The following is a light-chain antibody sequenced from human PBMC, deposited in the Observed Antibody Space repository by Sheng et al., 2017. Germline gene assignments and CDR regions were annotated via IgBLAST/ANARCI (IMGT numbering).Light chain of an antibody. Sequence: EIMMTQSPATLSVSPGETATLSCRASQRVSSNLAWYQQKPGQPPRLLIDGASTRATGIPTRFSGSGSGTEFTLVISSLQSEDFAVYYCQQYNNWPLTFGGGTKVEIK. CDR3: QQYNNWPLT. V-gene: IGKV3-15*01. J-gene: IGKJ4*01. CDR1: QRVSSN. CDR2: GAS.